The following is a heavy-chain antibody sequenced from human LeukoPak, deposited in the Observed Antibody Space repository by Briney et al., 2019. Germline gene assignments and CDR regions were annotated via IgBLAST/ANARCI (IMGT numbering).Heavy chain of an antibody. J-gene: IGHJ3*02. CDR1: GYSFTYW. D-gene: IGHD1-26*01. V-gene: IGHV5-51*01. Sequence: HGESLKISCKGSGYSFTYWIGWVRQMPGKGLEWMGIIYSGDSHTKYSPSFQGRVTISADKSISTAYLQWSSLKASDTAMYYCARQGRCGSYYFSARLCLTDAFDIWGQGTMVTVSS. CDR3: ARQGRCGSYYFSARLCLTDAFDI. CDR2: IYSGDSHT.